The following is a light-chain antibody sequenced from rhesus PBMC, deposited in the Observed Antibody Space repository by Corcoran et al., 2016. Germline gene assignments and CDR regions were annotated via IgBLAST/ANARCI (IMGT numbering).Light chain of an antibody. CDR1: QNIYSN. J-gene: IGKJ4*01. V-gene: IGKV1S12*01. CDR2: AAS. CDR3: QHYYDNPLT. Sequence: DIQMTQSPSALSASVGDRVTISCRASQNIYSNLAWYQQKPGKAPKLLIYAASSLQTGIPSRFRGSGSGTDFTLTISSLQPEDSAAYYCQHYYDNPLTFGGGTKVEIK.